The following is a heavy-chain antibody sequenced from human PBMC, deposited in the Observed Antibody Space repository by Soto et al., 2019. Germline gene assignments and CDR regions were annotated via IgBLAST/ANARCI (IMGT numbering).Heavy chain of an antibody. Sequence: EVHLVDSGGGLAQPGRSLRLSCAASGFTFDDFAMHWVRRVPGKGLEWVSSITWNGKSTGYADSVKGRFIISRDHAKNSLYLQMNSLRREDTALYYCAQGGPDAFCGGGRCYFESWGQGTQVTVSS. D-gene: IGHD2-21*01. J-gene: IGHJ4*02. CDR3: AQGGPDAFCGGGRCYFES. V-gene: IGHV3-9*01. CDR1: GFTFDDFA. CDR2: ITWNGKST.